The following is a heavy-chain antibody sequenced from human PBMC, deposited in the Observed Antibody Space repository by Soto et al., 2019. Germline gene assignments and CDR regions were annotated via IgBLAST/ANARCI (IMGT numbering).Heavy chain of an antibody. Sequence: EVPLVQSGGGKVQPGGSLRLACVGSGLSISGYWMHWVRQVSGKGLVWVSRINSDASSTSYADFVKGRFTISRDNAKNTVYLQMNSLRGEDTAVYYCARRRGWYEFDTWGQGTMVTVSP. V-gene: IGHV3-74*01. CDR2: INSDASST. CDR3: ARRRGWYEFDT. D-gene: IGHD6-19*01. CDR1: GLSISGYW. J-gene: IGHJ3*02.